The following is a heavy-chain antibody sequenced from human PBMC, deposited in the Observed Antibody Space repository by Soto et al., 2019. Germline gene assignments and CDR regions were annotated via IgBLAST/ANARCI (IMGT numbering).Heavy chain of an antibody. D-gene: IGHD3-22*01. CDR1: GATLNSFINYG. CDR2: IIPVFGSA. J-gene: IGHJ3*02. CDR3: ARGAATKIVVVMYDAYEI. Sequence: QVQLVQSGAEVKKPGSSVKVSCEASGATLNSFINYGITWVRQAPGQGLEWKGGIIPVFGSAHYAQKFQGRVTISADESTRTAYMELSSVKCEDTAVYYCARGAATKIVVVMYDAYEIWGQGTMVTVSS. V-gene: IGHV1-69*12.